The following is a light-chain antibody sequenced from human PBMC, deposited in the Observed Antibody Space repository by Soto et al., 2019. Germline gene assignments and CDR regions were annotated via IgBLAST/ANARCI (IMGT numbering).Light chain of an antibody. CDR2: GAS. CDR3: QQYNNWPGT. CDR1: QSVSSN. Sequence: EIVMTQSPATLSVSPGERATLSCRASQSVSSNLAWYHQKPGQGPRLLIYGASTRATGIPARFSGSGSGTEFTLTISSLKSEDFAVYYCQQYNNWPGTFGQGTKVEIK. J-gene: IGKJ1*01. V-gene: IGKV3-15*01.